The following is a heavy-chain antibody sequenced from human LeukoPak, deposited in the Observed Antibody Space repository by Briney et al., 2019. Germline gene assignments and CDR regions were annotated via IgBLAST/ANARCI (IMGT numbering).Heavy chain of an antibody. Sequence: ASVKVSCKASGYTFTSYGISWVRQAPGQGLEWMGWISAYIGNTNYAQKLQGRVTMTTDTSTSTAYMELRSLRSDDTAVYYCARDRRRYYDSSGYLQFDYWGQGTLVTVSS. CDR1: GYTFTSYG. CDR3: ARDRRRYYDSSGYLQFDY. V-gene: IGHV1-18*01. CDR2: ISAYIGNT. D-gene: IGHD3-22*01. J-gene: IGHJ4*02.